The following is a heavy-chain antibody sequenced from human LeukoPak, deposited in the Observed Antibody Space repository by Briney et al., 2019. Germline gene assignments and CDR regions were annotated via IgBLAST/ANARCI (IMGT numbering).Heavy chain of an antibody. V-gene: IGHV3-48*01. CDR1: GLTFKSYS. D-gene: IGHD4-17*01. Sequence: PGGSLRLSCAASGLTFKSYSMNWVRQAPGKGLEWVSCISSSSIMTDHADSVKGRFTISRDNSKNTLYLQMNSLRAEDTAVYYCAKNLRGDYLLSYFAYWGQGTLVTVSS. CDR3: AKNLRGDYLLSYFAY. CDR2: ISSSSIMT. J-gene: IGHJ4*02.